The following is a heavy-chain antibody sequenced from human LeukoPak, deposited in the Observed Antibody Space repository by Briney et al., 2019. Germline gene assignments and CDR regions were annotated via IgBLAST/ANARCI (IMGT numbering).Heavy chain of an antibody. J-gene: IGHJ4*02. D-gene: IGHD6-19*01. CDR2: ISSGSSTT. V-gene: IGHV3-48*02. Sequence: GGSLRLSCAASGFTFISYSMTWVRQAPGKGLEWVSSISSGSSTTYYADSVKGRFTISRDNGKTSLYLQMNSLRDEDTAVYYCARVGSGWYDFDYWGQGTLVTVSS. CDR1: GFTFISYS. CDR3: ARVGSGWYDFDY.